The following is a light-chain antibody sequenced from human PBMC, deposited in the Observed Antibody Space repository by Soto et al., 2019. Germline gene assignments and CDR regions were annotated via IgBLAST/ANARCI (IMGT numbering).Light chain of an antibody. CDR3: HHYGRSAIFT. CDR2: GAS. J-gene: IGKJ3*01. CDR1: QSVSSNF. V-gene: IGKV3-20*01. Sequence: EIVMTQSPGTLSLSPGERATLSCRASQSVSSNFLAWYQQRPGQAPRLLMDGASSRAAGIPDRFSGSVSGTDFTLNISRLEPEDFAVYYCHHYGRSAIFTFGPGTTVDIK.